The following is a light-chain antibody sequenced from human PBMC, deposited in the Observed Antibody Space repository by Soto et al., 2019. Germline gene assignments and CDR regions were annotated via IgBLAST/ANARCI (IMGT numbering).Light chain of an antibody. V-gene: IGKV1-33*01. CDR3: LQYDNLPPLLT. Sequence: DIQMTQSPSSLSASVGDRVTITCQASQDISNYLNWYQQKPGKAPKLLIYDASNLETGVPSRFSGSGSGTDFTFTISSLQPEDIATYYCLQYDNLPPLLTFGGGTKVEIK. CDR2: DAS. J-gene: IGKJ4*01. CDR1: QDISNY.